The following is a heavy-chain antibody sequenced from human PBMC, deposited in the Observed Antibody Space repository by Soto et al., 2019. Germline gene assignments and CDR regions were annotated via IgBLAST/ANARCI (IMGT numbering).Heavy chain of an antibody. V-gene: IGHV4-34*01. D-gene: IGHD6-13*01. CDR2: INHSGST. CDR3: ARAGAAAGQPPGGPVFDY. Sequence: SETLSLTCAVYGGSFSGYYWSWIRQPPGKGLEWIGEINHSGSTNYNPSLKSRVTISVDTSKNQFSLKLSSVTAADTAVYYCARAGAAAGQPPGGPVFDYWGQGTLVTVSS. J-gene: IGHJ4*02. CDR1: GGSFSGYY.